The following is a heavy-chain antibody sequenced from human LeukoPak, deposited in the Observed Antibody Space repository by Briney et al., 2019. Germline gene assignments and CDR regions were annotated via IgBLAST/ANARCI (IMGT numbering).Heavy chain of an antibody. D-gene: IGHD1-20*01. CDR1: GGSISSGSYY. J-gene: IGHJ6*03. V-gene: IGHV4-61*02. CDR3: ARAITARYYMDV. Sequence: TSQTLSLTCTVSGGSISSGSYYWSWIRQPAGKGLEWIGRIYISGSTNHNPSLKSRVIISVDTSKNQFSLKLSSVTAADTALYYCARAITARYYMDVWGKGTTVTVSS. CDR2: IYISGST.